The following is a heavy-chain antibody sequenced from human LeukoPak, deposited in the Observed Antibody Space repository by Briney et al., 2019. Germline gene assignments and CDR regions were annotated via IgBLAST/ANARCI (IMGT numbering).Heavy chain of an antibody. CDR3: ARELTVSYAFDI. Sequence: GGSLRLSCAASGFTFSNYSMNWVRQAPGKGLEWVSYVSSSSTYIHYADSVKGRFTICRDNAKNSLYLQMNSLRAEDTAVYYCARELTVSYAFDIWGHGTMVTVSS. CDR2: VSSSSTYI. J-gene: IGHJ3*02. V-gene: IGHV3-21*01. D-gene: IGHD4-17*01. CDR1: GFTFSNYS.